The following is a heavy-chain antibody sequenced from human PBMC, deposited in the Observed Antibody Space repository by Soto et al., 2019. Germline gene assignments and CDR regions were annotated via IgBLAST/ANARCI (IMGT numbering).Heavy chain of an antibody. CDR3: ARVAWTTVTKRLNDVFDV. V-gene: IGHV1-46*03. D-gene: IGHD4-17*01. CDR2: INPNGGST. CDR1: GYTFTNYY. J-gene: IGHJ3*01. Sequence: QVQLVQSGAEVKKPGASVRVSCKASGYTFTNYYIDWVRQAPGQGLEWMGIINPNGGSTTYVQKFQGRDTMTRDTATGTEYMELSSLRSDVTAVYYCARVAWTTVTKRLNDVFDVWGQGTMVTVSS.